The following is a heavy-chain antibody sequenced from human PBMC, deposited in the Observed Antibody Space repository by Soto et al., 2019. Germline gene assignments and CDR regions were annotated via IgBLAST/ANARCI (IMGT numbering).Heavy chain of an antibody. CDR1: GGTFSSYA. J-gene: IGHJ4*02. Sequence: QVQLVQCGAEVKKPGSSVKVSCKASGGTFSSYAISWVRQAPGQGLAWMGGIIPIFGTADYAQKFQGRVTITADESTSTAYMELSSLRSEDTAVYYCASHYDSSGYYYRGLDSWGQGTLVTVSS. V-gene: IGHV1-69*12. D-gene: IGHD3-22*01. CDR3: ASHYDSSGYYYRGLDS. CDR2: IIPIFGTA.